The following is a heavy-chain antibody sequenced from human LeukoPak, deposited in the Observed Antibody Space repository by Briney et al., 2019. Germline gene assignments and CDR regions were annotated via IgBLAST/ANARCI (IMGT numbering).Heavy chain of an antibody. CDR1: GYTFTGYY. Sequence: ASVKVSCKASGYTFTGYYMHWVRQAPGQGLEWMGWINPNSGGTNYAQKFQGRVTMTRDTSISTAYMELSRLRSDDTAVYYCARAEVARGGWFDPWGQGTLVTVSS. D-gene: IGHD2-15*01. V-gene: IGHV1-2*02. J-gene: IGHJ5*02. CDR2: INPNSGGT. CDR3: ARAEVARGGWFDP.